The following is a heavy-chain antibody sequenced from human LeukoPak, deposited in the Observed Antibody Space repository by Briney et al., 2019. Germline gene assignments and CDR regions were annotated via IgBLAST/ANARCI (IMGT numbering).Heavy chain of an antibody. J-gene: IGHJ4*02. D-gene: IGHD3-22*01. CDR3: AREKNYYDSSGYYRYFDY. V-gene: IGHV4-59*01. CDR1: GGSISSYY. Sequence: SETLSLTCTVSGGSISSYYWSWIRQPPGKGLEWIGYIYYSGGTNYNPSLKGRVTISVDTSKNQFSLKLSSVTAADTAVYYCAREKNYYDSSGYYRYFDYWGQGTLVTVSS. CDR2: IYYSGGT.